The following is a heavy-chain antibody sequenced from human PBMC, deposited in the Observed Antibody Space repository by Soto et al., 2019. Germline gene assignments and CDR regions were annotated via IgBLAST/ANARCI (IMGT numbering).Heavy chain of an antibody. CDR2: IVVGSGNT. V-gene: IGHV1-58*01. D-gene: IGHD1-26*01. Sequence: SVKVSCKASGFTFTSSAVQWVRQARGQRLEWIGWIVVGSGNTNYAQKFQERVTITRDMSTSTAYMELSSLRSVDTAVYYCAADGKVGAPDYYGMDVWGQGTTVTVSS. J-gene: IGHJ6*02. CDR3: AADGKVGAPDYYGMDV. CDR1: GFTFTSSA.